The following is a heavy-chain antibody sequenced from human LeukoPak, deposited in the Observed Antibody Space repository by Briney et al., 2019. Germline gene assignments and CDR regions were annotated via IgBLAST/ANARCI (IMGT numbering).Heavy chain of an antibody. CDR2: ISRTGTSI. D-gene: IGHD6-19*01. CDR3: ARTTGAGTIQY. J-gene: IGHJ1*01. Sequence: SGGSLRLSCAASGFTFSTFRMAWVRQPPGQGLEWVSYISRTGTSIHNADSVRGRFTISRDNTKRAPYLQINTLRVQDTAGYFFARTTGAGTIQYWGEGSRVIVSS. V-gene: IGHV3-21*01. CDR1: GFTFSTFR.